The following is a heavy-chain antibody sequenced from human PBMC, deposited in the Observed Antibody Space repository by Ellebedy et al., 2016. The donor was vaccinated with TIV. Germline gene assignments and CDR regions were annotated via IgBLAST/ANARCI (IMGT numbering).Heavy chain of an antibody. J-gene: IGHJ6*02. D-gene: IGHD6-13*01. V-gene: IGHV1-8*01. CDR3: ARSGKGSGSFSSSWYSISYYYYGMDV. CDR2: TNPNSGNT. CDR1: GYTFTSYD. Sequence: ASVKVSXKASGYTFTSYDINWVRQATGQGLEWMGWTNPNSGNTGYAQKFQGRVTMTRNTSISTAYMELSSLRSEDTAVYYCARSGKGSGSFSSSWYSISYYYYGMDVWGQGTTVTVSS.